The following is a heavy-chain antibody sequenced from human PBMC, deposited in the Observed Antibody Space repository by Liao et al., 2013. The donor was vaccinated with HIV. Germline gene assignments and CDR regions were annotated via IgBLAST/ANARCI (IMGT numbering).Heavy chain of an antibody. CDR2: IYTSGST. CDR1: GGSISSGSYY. V-gene: IGHV4-61*02. CDR3: ARGTEYYDYVWGSYRPYWYFDL. D-gene: IGHD3-16*02. Sequence: QVQLQESGPGLVKPSQTLSLTCTVSGGSISSGSYYWSWIRQPAGKGLEWIGRIYTSGSTNYNPSLKSRVTISVDTSKNQFSLKLSSVTAADTAVYYCARGTEYYDYVWGSYRPYWYFDLWGRGTLVTVSS. J-gene: IGHJ2*01.